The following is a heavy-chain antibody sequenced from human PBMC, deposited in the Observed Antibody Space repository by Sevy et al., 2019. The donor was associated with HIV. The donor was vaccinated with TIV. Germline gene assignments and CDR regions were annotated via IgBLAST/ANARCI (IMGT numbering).Heavy chain of an antibody. CDR1: GYIFSDYN. CDR3: VREDINAPRTLLSFDI. Sequence: ASVKVSCKTTGYIFSDYNMHWVRQAPGQGLEWMALINPNSGVTIYAHNLRGRVSVTRDTSMSTAYMELSGLTSDDTAVYYCVREDINAPRTLLSFDIWGQGTMVTVSS. D-gene: IGHD3-3*01. J-gene: IGHJ3*02. CDR2: INPNSGVT. V-gene: IGHV1-2*06.